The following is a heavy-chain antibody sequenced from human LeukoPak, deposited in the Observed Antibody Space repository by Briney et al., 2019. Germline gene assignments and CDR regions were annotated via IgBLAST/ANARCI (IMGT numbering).Heavy chain of an antibody. Sequence: GGSLRLSCAASGFTFSDYYMSWIRQAPGKGLEWLSYISSSGYTIYYADSVKGRFTISRDNAKNSVYLQMNSLRVDDTAVYYCVGGYGWLPDYWGQGALVTVSS. D-gene: IGHD6-19*01. V-gene: IGHV3-11*04. CDR3: VGGYGWLPDY. CDR1: GFTFSDYY. J-gene: IGHJ4*02. CDR2: ISSSGYTI.